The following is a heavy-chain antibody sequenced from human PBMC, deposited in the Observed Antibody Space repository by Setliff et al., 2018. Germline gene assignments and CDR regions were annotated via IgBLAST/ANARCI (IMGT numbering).Heavy chain of an antibody. CDR1: GGSISSGGYY. V-gene: IGHV4-31*03. CDR2: INHSGGT. Sequence: LSLTCTVSGGSISSGGYYWSWIRQHPGKGLEWIGEINHSGGTSYNPSLMSRVTISVDTSKNQFSLNLSSVTAADAVVYFCARGVRTGHLDSWGQGTLVTVSS. D-gene: IGHD1-1*01. J-gene: IGHJ4*02. CDR3: ARGVRTGHLDS.